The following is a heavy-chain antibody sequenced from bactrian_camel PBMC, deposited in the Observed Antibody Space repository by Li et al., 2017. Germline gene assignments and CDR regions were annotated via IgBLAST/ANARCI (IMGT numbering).Heavy chain of an antibody. CDR2: ISSERGT. Sequence: HVQLVESGGGLVKPGGSLRLSCTASGVTFADYDMAWYRQVAGNECELVSSISSERGTNYADSAKGRFTVSQDNAKSTMYLQMNSLKSEDTVLYFCATGEGFDCSGAYCSLHYWGQGTQVTVS. CDR3: ATGEGFDCSGAYCSLHY. V-gene: IGHV3S55*01. CDR1: GVTFADYD. J-gene: IGHJ4*01. D-gene: IGHD3*01.